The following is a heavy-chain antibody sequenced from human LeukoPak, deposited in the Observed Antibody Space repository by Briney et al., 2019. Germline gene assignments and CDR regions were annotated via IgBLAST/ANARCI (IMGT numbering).Heavy chain of an antibody. D-gene: IGHD1-26*01. V-gene: IGHV1-18*04. CDR2: ISAYNGNT. J-gene: IGHJ6*02. CDR3: ARGPGIVGATVYYYYYGMDV. CDR1: GYTFTSYY. Sequence: GASVKVSCKASGYTFTSYYMHWVRQAPGQGLEWMGWISAYNGNTNYAQKLQGRVTMTTDTSTSTAYMELRSLRSDDTAVYYCARGPGIVGATVYYYYYGMDVWGQGTTVTVSS.